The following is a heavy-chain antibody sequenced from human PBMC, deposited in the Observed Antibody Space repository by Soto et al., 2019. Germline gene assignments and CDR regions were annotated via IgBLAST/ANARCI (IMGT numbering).Heavy chain of an antibody. CDR3: ARDYVGILTGYYFGY. J-gene: IGHJ4*02. CDR1: GFTFSSYS. D-gene: IGHD3-9*01. CDR2: ISSSSSTI. V-gene: IGHV3-48*02. Sequence: GGSLRLSCAASGFTFSSYSMNWVRQAPGKGLEWVSYISSSSSTIYYADSVKGRFTISRDNAKNSLYLQMNSLRDEDTAVYYCARDYVGILTGYYFGYWGQGTLVTVSS.